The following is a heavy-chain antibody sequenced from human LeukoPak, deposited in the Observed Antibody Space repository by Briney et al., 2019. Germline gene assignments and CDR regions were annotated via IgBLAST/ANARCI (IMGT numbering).Heavy chain of an antibody. V-gene: IGHV3-43*01. D-gene: IGHD2-21*02. CDR1: GFMFDDYP. CDR3: ARGPLYCGGDCYQYFEY. CDR2: ISWDGGIT. Sequence: GGSPRLSCAASGFMFDDYPMNWVRQAPGKGLEGVSLISWDGGITYYADSVKGRFTISRDNAKKSLYLQMNSLRAEDTAVYYCARGPLYCGGDCYQYFEYWGQGTLVTVSS. J-gene: IGHJ4*02.